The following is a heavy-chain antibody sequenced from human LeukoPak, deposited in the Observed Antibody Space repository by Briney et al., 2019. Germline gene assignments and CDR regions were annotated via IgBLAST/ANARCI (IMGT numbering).Heavy chain of an antibody. D-gene: IGHD3-9*01. J-gene: IGHJ4*02. CDR1: GFTFSSYG. CDR3: ARSPVLRYFDWLQPPDY. Sequence: GGSVRLSCAASGFTFSSYGMHWVRQAPGKGLEWVAFIRYDGSNKYYAHSVKGRFTITRDNSKNTLYLQMNSLRAEDTAVYYCARSPVLRYFDWLQPPDYWGQGTLVTVSS. CDR2: IRYDGSNK. V-gene: IGHV3-30*02.